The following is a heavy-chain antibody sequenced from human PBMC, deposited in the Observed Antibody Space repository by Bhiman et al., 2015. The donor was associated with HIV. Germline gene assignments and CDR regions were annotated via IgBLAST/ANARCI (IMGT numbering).Heavy chain of an antibody. D-gene: IGHD2-15*01. CDR3: TRLEDPSGTWGGNYEYFQH. J-gene: IGHJ1*01. Sequence: EVHLVESGGGLVRPGGSLRLSCAASGFTFSTYEMIWVRQAPGKGLEWISYISSSGATKYYGDSVKGRFTISRDNAKNSFYLEMKSLRAEDTAVYYCTRLEDPSGTWGGNYEYFQHWGQGTLVTVSS. CDR1: GFTFSTYE. V-gene: IGHV3-48*03. CDR2: ISSSGATK.